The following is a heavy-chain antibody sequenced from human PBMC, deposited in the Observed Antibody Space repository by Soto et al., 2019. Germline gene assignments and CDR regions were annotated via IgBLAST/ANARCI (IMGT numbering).Heavy chain of an antibody. D-gene: IGHD6-6*01. CDR1: GFPFSMSA. J-gene: IGHJ4*02. V-gene: IGHV3-23*01. CDR3: ATVHSTSRSFDY. CDR2: TGLNGRTT. Sequence: VGSLRLSCAASGFPFSMSAMTWVRQAPGKGLEWVSTTGLNGRTTYYADSVKGRFTVSRDNTKNTLDLQMASLRAEDTAVYYCATVHSTSRSFDYWGQGTLVTVSS.